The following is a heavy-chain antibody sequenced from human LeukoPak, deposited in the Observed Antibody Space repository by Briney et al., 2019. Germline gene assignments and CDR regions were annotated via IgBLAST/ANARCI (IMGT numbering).Heavy chain of an antibody. CDR3: ARHSIVGQWLVPFDY. Sequence: PSETLSLTCTVSGRSISSYYWSWIRQPPGKGLEWIGYIYYSGRTNYNPSLKSRVTISVDPSKNQFSLKLSSVPAADTAVYYCARHSIVGQWLVPFDYWGQGTLVTVSS. J-gene: IGHJ4*02. CDR1: GRSISSYY. D-gene: IGHD6-19*01. V-gene: IGHV4-59*08. CDR2: IYYSGRT.